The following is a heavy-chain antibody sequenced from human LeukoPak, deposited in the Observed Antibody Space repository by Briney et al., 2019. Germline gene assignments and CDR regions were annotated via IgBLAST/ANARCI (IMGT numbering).Heavy chain of an antibody. CDR2: ISYDGSNK. D-gene: IGHD3-3*01. CDR3: ASDSITIFGVAPPHYYGMDA. CDR1: GFTFSSYA. Sequence: GRSPRLSCAASGFTFSSYAMHWVRQAPGKGLEWVAVISYDGSNKYYADSVKGRFTISRDNSKNTLYLQMNSLRAEDTAVYYCASDSITIFGVAPPHYYGMDAWGQGTTVTVS. V-gene: IGHV3-30-3*01. J-gene: IGHJ6*02.